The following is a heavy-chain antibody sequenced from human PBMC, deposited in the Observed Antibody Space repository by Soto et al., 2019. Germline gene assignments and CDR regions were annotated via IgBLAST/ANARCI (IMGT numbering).Heavy chain of an antibody. CDR1: GGSISSSSYY. CDR2: IYYSGST. D-gene: IGHD6-19*01. CDR3: ANSIAVAAPFDY. J-gene: IGHJ4*02. Sequence: QLQLQESGPGLVKPSETLSLTCTVSGGSISSSSYYWGWIRQPPGKGLEWIGSIYYSGSTYYNPSLKSRVTISVDTSKNQFSLKLSSVTAADTAVYYCANSIAVAAPFDYWGQGTLVTVSS. V-gene: IGHV4-39*01.